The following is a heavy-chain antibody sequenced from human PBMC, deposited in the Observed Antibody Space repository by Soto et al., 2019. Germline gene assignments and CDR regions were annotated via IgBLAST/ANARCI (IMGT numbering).Heavy chain of an antibody. CDR2: IFWDDDK. J-gene: IGHJ1*01. Sequence: QITLKESGPTVVKPTQTLTLTCTFSGFSLSTSGVGVGWIRQPPGKALEWLALIFWDDDKRFSPSLKSRLTITKDTSENQVVLTMTNVDPVETATYYCAEGNRYFQHWGQGTLVTVSS. CDR3: AEGNRYFQH. V-gene: IGHV2-5*02. CDR1: GFSLSTSGVG.